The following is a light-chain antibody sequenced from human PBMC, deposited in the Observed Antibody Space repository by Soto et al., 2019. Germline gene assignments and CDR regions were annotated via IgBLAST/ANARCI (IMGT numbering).Light chain of an antibody. CDR3: QQYNSYSWM. J-gene: IGKJ1*01. CDR1: QSISSW. Sequence: DIQMTQSPSTLSASVGDRVTITCRASQSISSWLAWYQQKPGKAPKLLIYGASSLESGVPSRFSGSGSGTEFTLTISSLQPDEFATYYCQQYNSYSWMFGQGTKEEIK. CDR2: GAS. V-gene: IGKV1-5*01.